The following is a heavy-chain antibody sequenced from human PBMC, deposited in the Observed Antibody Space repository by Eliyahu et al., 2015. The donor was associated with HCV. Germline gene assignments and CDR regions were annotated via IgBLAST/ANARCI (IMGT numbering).Heavy chain of an antibody. J-gene: IGHJ3*01. Sequence: QLVESGGGLVKSGESLRLSCTASGYTFSTYTMNWVRQAPGKGLGWVSSITSSGAYIYYADSVKGRFTISRDNAKNSLYLQMSTLRAEDTAVYYCATDYRRGDGYPWGQGTKVTVSS. D-gene: IGHD5-24*01. CDR3: ATDYRRGDGYP. CDR1: GYTFSTYT. V-gene: IGHV3-21*02. CDR2: ITSSGAYI.